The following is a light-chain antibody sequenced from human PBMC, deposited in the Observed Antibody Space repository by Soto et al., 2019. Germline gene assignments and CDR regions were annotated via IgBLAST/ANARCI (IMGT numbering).Light chain of an antibody. CDR2: EGS. J-gene: IGLJ3*02. CDR1: SSDVGGYDL. V-gene: IGLV2-23*01. Sequence: QSALIQPPSVSGSPGQSVTFSCTGTSSDVGGYDLVSWYQQHPGKAPKLIIYEGSKRPSGISNRFSGSKSGNTASLIISGLQGDDEGDYYCCAYVSSNTLLFGGGTKLTVL. CDR3: CAYVSSNTLL.